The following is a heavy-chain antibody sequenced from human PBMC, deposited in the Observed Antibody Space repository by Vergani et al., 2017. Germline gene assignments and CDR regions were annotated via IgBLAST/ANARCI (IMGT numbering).Heavy chain of an antibody. V-gene: IGHV3-33*06. D-gene: IGHD2-21*02. Sequence: QVQLVESGGGVVQPGRSLRLSCAASGFTFSSYGMHWVRQAPGKGLEWVEVIWYDGSNKYYADCVKGRFTISRDNSKNTRYLQMNSLRAEDTAVYYCAKEQDCGGDCYPDYWGQGTLVTVSS. CDR3: AKEQDCGGDCYPDY. CDR1: GFTFSSYG. CDR2: IWYDGSNK. J-gene: IGHJ4*02.